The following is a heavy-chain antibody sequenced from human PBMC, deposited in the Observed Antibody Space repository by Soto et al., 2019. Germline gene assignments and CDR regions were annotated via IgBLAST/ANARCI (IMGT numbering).Heavy chain of an antibody. CDR3: AKDQGYSATERSAFDI. J-gene: IGHJ3*02. V-gene: IGHV3-23*01. CDR1: GFTFSSYA. Sequence: EVQLLESGGGLVQPGGSLRLSCAASGFTFSSYAMSWVRQAPGKGLEWVSAISGSGGSTYYADSVKGRFTISRDNSKNTLYLQMNSLRAEDTAVYYCAKDQGYSATERSAFDIWGQGTMVTVSS. D-gene: IGHD6-13*01. CDR2: ISGSGGST.